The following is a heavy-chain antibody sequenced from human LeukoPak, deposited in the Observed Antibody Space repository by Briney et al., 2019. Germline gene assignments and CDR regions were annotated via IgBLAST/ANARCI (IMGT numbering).Heavy chain of an antibody. V-gene: IGHV1-2*02. J-gene: IGHJ4*02. CDR3: AREGNGEYYFDY. D-gene: IGHD3-10*01. Sequence: ASVKVSCKASGYTFTGYYMHWVRQAPGQGLEWMGWIKPNSGGTNYAQKFQGRVTMTRDTSISTAYMELSRLRSDDTAVYYCAREGNGEYYFDYWGQGTLVTVSS. CDR2: IKPNSGGT. CDR1: GYTFTGYY.